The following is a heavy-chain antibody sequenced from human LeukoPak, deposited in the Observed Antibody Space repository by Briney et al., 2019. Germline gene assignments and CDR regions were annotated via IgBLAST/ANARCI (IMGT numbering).Heavy chain of an antibody. Sequence: SETLSLTCTVSGGPISDYYWSWIRQPPGKGLEWIGYIYYSGSTNYNPSLKSRVTISVDTSKNQFSLKLSSVTAADTAVYYCARLIAVAGWFDPWGQGTLVTVSS. D-gene: IGHD6-19*01. V-gene: IGHV4-59*08. CDR1: GGPISDYY. CDR2: IYYSGST. CDR3: ARLIAVAGWFDP. J-gene: IGHJ5*02.